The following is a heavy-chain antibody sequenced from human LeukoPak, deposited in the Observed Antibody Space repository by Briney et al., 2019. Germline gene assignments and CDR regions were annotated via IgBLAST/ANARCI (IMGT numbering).Heavy chain of an antibody. Sequence: PGGSLRLSCAASGFTFSSYWMHWVRQAPGKGLVWVSRINSDGSRRSYADSVKGRFTISRDNAKNTLYLQMNSLRAEDTAVYYCARGDVVVVAATPYDYWGQGTLVTVSS. CDR1: GFTFSSYW. CDR2: INSDGSRR. V-gene: IGHV3-74*01. J-gene: IGHJ4*02. CDR3: ARGDVVVVAATPYDY. D-gene: IGHD2-15*01.